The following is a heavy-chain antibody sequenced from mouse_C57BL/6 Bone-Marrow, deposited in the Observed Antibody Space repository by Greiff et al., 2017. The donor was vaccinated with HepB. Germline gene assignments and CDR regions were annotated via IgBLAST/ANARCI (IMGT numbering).Heavy chain of an antibody. CDR1: GYTFTSYW. J-gene: IGHJ4*01. CDR3: ARYYYGSSYEGAMDY. CDR2: IHPNSGST. V-gene: IGHV1-64*01. Sequence: VQPQQPGAELVKPGASVKLSCKASGYTFTSYWMHWVKQRPGQGLEWIGMIHPNSGSTNYNEKFKSKATLTVDKSSSTAYMQLSSLTSEDSAVYYCARYYYGSSYEGAMDYWGQGTSVTVSS. D-gene: IGHD1-1*01.